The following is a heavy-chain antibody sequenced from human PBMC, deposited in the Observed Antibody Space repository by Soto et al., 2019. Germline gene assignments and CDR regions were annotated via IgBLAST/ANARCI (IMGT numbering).Heavy chain of an antibody. D-gene: IGHD3-10*01. V-gene: IGHV5-51*01. J-gene: IGHJ4*02. CDR3: ARHEGYYGSPAAGLFDY. Sequence: PGASLKISCKGSGYRFTSYWIGWVRQMTGKGLEWMGIIYPGDSDTRYSPSFQGQVTISADKSISTAYLQWSSLKASDTAMYYCARHEGYYGSPAAGLFDYWGQGTLVTVSS. CDR2: IYPGDSDT. CDR1: GYRFTSYW.